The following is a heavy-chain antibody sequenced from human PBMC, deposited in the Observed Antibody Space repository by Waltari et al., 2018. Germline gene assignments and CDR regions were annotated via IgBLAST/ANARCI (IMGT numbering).Heavy chain of an antibody. Sequence: EVQLVESGGGLVQPGGSLRLSCAASGFTFSSYWMSWVRQAPGKGLEGVANIKQDGSEKYYVDSVKGRFTISRDNGKNALDLQMNSLRAEDTAVYYCARDYYPFDYWGQGTLVTVSS. CDR2: IKQDGSEK. D-gene: IGHD3-22*01. CDR3: ARDYYPFDY. J-gene: IGHJ4*02. CDR1: GFTFSSYW. V-gene: IGHV3-7*01.